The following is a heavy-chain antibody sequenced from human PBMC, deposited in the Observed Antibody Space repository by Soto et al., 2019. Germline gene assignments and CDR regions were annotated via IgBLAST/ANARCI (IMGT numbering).Heavy chain of an antibody. Sequence: SETLSLTCAVYGGSFSGYYWSWIRQPPGKGPEWIGEINHSGSTNYNPSLKSRVTISVDTSKNQFSLKLSSVTAADTAVYYCARVSPLFVAAHWFDPWGEGTLVTV. CDR3: ARVSPLFVAAHWFDP. CDR2: INHSGST. D-gene: IGHD6-6*01. J-gene: IGHJ5*02. CDR1: GGSFSGYY. V-gene: IGHV4-34*01.